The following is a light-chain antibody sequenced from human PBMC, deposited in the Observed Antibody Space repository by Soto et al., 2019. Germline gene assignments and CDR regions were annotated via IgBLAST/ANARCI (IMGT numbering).Light chain of an antibody. V-gene: IGKV1-5*03. CDR3: QHYNSYSEA. J-gene: IGKJ1*01. Sequence: DIQMTQSRSSVSASVGDRVTITCRASQGISSWLAWYQQKPGKAPKLLIYKASTLKSGVPSRFSGSGSGTEFTLTISSLQPDDFATYYCQHYNSYSEAFGQGTKVDIK. CDR1: QGISSW. CDR2: KAS.